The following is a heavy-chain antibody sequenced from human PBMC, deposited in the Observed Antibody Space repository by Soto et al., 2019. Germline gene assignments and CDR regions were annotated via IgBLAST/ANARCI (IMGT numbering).Heavy chain of an antibody. J-gene: IGHJ5*02. V-gene: IGHV4-59*01. D-gene: IGHD4-4*01. CDR2: IYYSGST. Sequence: SETLSLTCTVSGGSISSYYWSWIRQPPGKGLEWIGYIYYSGSTNYNPSLKSRVTISVDTSKNQFSLKLSSVTAADTAVYYCARAGVSNSGDWFDPWGQGTLVTVSS. CDR1: GGSISSYY. CDR3: ARAGVSNSGDWFDP.